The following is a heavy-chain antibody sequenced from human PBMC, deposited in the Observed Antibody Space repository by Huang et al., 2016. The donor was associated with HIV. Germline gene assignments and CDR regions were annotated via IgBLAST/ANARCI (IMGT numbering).Heavy chain of an antibody. Sequence: EVKLVESGGGLVKPGGSLTLSCAVRRITFRTYTMIWVRQAPGKGLEWVSSISSDGSKGNYLDSVRGRFTISRDNARNLLYLQMTGLRVGDTALYYCARSRYYDVSNYPDVWGQGVRVTVSP. V-gene: IGHV3-21*06. D-gene: IGHD3-16*01. J-gene: IGHJ4*02. CDR1: RITFRTYT. CDR3: ARSRYYDVSNYPDV. CDR2: ISSDGSKG.